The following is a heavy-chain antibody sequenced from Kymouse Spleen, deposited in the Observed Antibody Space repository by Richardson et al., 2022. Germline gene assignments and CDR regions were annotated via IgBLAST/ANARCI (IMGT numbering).Heavy chain of an antibody. CDR1: GFTFDDYG. CDR3: ARVSIAALGYYYYGMDV. Sequence: EVQLVESGGGVVRPGGSLRLSCAASGFTFDDYGMSWVRQAPGKGLEWVSGINWNGGSTGYADSVKGRFTISRDNAKNSLYLQMNSLRAEDTALYYCARVSIAALGYYYYGMDVWGQGTTVTVSS. V-gene: IGHV3-20*d01. CDR2: INWNGGST. J-gene: IGHJ6*02. D-gene: IGHD6-6*01.